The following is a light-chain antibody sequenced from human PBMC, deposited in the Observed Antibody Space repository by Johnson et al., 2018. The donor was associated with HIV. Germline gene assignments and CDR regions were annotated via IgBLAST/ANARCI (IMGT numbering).Light chain of an antibody. CDR3: GTGDSSLSAGGV. J-gene: IGLJ1*01. CDR1: NSNIGNNY. CDR2: DNN. V-gene: IGLV1-51*01. Sequence: QSVLTQPPSVSAAPGQKVTISCSGSNSNIGNNYVSWYQQLPGTAPKLLIYDNNKRPSGIPDRFFGSKSGTSATLGITGLQTGDEADYYCGTGDSSLSAGGVFGTVTKVTVL.